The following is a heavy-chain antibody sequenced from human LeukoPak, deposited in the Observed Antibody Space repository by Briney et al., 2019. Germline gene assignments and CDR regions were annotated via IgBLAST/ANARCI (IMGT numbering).Heavy chain of an antibody. J-gene: IGHJ4*02. D-gene: IGHD6-13*01. CDR2: INSVGSST. Sequence: GGSLRLSCAVSGITLSSYWMHWVRQAPGKGLVWVSRINSVGSSTSYADPVKGRFTISRDNAKNTLYLQMTSLRAEDTAVYYCACGFAAAGTAFDYWGQGTLVTVSS. V-gene: IGHV3-74*01. CDR1: GITLSSYW. CDR3: ACGFAAAGTAFDY.